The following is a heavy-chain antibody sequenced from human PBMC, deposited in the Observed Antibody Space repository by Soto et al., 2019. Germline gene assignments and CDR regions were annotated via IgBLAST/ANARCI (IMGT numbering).Heavy chain of an antibody. Sequence: GSLRLSCAASGFTFSSYAMSWVRQAPGKGLEWVSAISGSGGSTYYADSVKGRFTISRDNSKNTLYLQMNSLRAEDTAVYYCASWAKDYYYYGMDVWGQGTTVTVSS. CDR3: ASWAKDYYYYGMDV. J-gene: IGHJ6*02. CDR2: ISGSGGST. V-gene: IGHV3-23*01. CDR1: GFTFSSYA. D-gene: IGHD7-27*01.